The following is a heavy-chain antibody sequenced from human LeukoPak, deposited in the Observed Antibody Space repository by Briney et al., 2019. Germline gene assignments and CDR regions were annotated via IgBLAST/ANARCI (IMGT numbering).Heavy chain of an antibody. Sequence: SETLSLTCAVSGGSISGYFWSWSRQPPGKGLEWIGYIYYTGSTIYNPFLRSRVTMSVDVSKNQFSLDLTSVTAADTAVYYCARHDPVGHFLRGMDVWGQGTTVTVSS. CDR3: ARHDPVGHFLRGMDV. CDR2: IYYTGST. V-gene: IGHV4-59*08. CDR1: GGSISGYF. D-gene: IGHD2/OR15-2a*01. J-gene: IGHJ6*02.